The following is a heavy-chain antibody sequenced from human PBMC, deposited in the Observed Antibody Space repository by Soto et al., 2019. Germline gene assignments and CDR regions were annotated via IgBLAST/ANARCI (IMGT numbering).Heavy chain of an antibody. CDR1: GGSFSGYY. CDR2: INHSGST. Sequence: SETLSLTCAVYGGSFSGYYWSWIRQPPGKGLEWIGEINHSGSTNYNPSLKSRVTISVDTSKNQFSLKLSSVTAADTAVYYCARVRIVVVVAATPDGMDVWGQGTTVPVSS. J-gene: IGHJ6*02. CDR3: ARVRIVVVVAATPDGMDV. D-gene: IGHD2-15*01. V-gene: IGHV4-34*01.